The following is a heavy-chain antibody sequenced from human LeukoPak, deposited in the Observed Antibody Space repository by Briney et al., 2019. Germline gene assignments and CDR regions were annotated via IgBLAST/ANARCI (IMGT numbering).Heavy chain of an antibody. Sequence: ASVKVSCKASGYTFTGYYMHWVRQAPGQGLEWMGWINPKSGGTNYAQKFQGRVTMTRDTSISTAYMELNRLRSDDTAVYYCARPDIGMADLDYWGQGTLATVSS. CDR1: GYTFTGYY. CDR2: INPKSGGT. CDR3: ARPDIGMADLDY. V-gene: IGHV1-2*02. J-gene: IGHJ4*02. D-gene: IGHD6-19*01.